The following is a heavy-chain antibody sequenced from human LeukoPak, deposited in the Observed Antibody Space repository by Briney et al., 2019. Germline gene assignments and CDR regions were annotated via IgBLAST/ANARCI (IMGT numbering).Heavy chain of an antibody. V-gene: IGHV3-23*01. D-gene: IGHD6-6*01. CDR2: ISGSGGST. CDR3: SKDRIPSSSIAARPNDY. CDR1: GFTFSSYA. Sequence: GGSLRLSCAASGFTFSSYAMSWVRQAPGKGLEWVSAISGSGGSTYYADSVKGRFTISRDNSKNTLYRQMNSLGAEDTAVNYWSKDRIPSSSIAARPNDYWGQGTLVTVSS. J-gene: IGHJ4*02.